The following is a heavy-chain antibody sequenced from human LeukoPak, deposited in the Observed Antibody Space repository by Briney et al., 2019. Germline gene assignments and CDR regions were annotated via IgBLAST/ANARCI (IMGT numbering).Heavy chain of an antibody. CDR2: ISAYNGNT. Sequence: ASVKVSCKASGYTFTIYGISWVRQAPGQGLEWMGWISAYNGNTNYSQKLQGRVTMTTDTSTSTVYMELRSLRSDDTDVYYCESSYYYDSSGYHYFDYWGQGTLVTVSS. V-gene: IGHV1-18*01. CDR3: ESSYYYDSSGYHYFDY. D-gene: IGHD3-22*01. J-gene: IGHJ4*02. CDR1: GYTFTIYG.